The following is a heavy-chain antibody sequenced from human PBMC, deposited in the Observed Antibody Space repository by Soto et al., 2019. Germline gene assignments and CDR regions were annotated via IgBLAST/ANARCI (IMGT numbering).Heavy chain of an antibody. D-gene: IGHD4-17*01. Sequence: QVQLVESGGGVVQPGRSLRLSCAASGFTFSSYGVHWVRQAPGKGLEWVAVISYDGSNKYYADSVKGRFTISRDNSKNTLYLQMNSLRAEDTAVYYCAKGRHDYGGNSDHFDYWGQGTLVTVSS. CDR1: GFTFSSYG. V-gene: IGHV3-30*18. J-gene: IGHJ4*02. CDR3: AKGRHDYGGNSDHFDY. CDR2: ISYDGSNK.